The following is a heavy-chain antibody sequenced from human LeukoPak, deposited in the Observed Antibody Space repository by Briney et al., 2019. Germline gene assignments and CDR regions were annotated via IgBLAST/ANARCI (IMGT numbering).Heavy chain of an antibody. D-gene: IGHD1-7*01. CDR1: GYSFTSYW. CDR3: ARRPAGTRTFDY. V-gene: IGHV5-51*01. Sequence: GESLKISCKGSGYSFTSYWIGWVRQMPGKGLEWMGVIYGADYTTIYSPPSHGQITISADKSISTAYLQWTSLKASDTAMYYCARRPAGTRTFDYWGQGALVTVSS. J-gene: IGHJ4*02. CDR2: IYGADYTT.